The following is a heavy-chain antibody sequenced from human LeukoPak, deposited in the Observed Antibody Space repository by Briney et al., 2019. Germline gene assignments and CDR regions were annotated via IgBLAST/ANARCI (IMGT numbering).Heavy chain of an antibody. Sequence: SETLSLTCTVSGGSISSYYWSWIRQPPGKGLEWIGYIYCSGSTNYNPSLKSRVTISVDTSKNQFSLKLSSVTAADTAVYYCAGIVVVAGWFDPWGQGTLVTVSS. CDR3: AGIVVVAGWFDP. J-gene: IGHJ5*02. V-gene: IGHV4-59*08. D-gene: IGHD2-15*01. CDR2: IYCSGST. CDR1: GGSISSYY.